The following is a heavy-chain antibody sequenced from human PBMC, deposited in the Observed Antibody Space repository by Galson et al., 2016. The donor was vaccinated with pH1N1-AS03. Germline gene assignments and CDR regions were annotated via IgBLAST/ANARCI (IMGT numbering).Heavy chain of an antibody. V-gene: IGHV4-4*02. D-gene: IGHD3-16*01. CDR2: IYHDGNT. CDR1: GASITSNRW. CDR3: TQGEGGGPDDD. J-gene: IGHJ4*02. Sequence: SETLSLTCAVSGASITSNRWWTWVRQIPGRGLEWIGEIYHDGNTHYNPSLKNRLSISVDSSKNQFSLKLTSVTAADTAIYYCTQGEGGGPDDDWGQGTLVTVSS.